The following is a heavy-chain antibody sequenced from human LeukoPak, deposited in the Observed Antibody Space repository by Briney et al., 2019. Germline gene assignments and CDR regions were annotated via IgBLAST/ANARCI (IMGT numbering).Heavy chain of an antibody. CDR1: GGSIFSYY. V-gene: IGHV4-59*08. Sequence: PSETLSLTCTVSGGSIFSYYWSWIRQPPGKGLEWMGYIYYSGSTNYNPSLKSRVTISVDTSKNQFSLRVSSVTAADTAVYYCARHLNNCGDDCYIFDYWGQGTLHTVSS. CDR3: ARHLNNCGDDCYIFDY. D-gene: IGHD2-21*01. CDR2: IYYSGST. J-gene: IGHJ4*02.